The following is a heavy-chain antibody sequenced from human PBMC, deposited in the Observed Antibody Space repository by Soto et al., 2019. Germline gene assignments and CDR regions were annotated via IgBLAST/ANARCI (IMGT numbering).Heavy chain of an antibody. J-gene: IGHJ6*02. CDR1: GGTFSSSG. CDR2: IVPSLDTT. V-gene: IGHV1-69*11. D-gene: IGHD3-16*02. CDR3: ARWPKPRYTAYPYAGDF. Sequence: QVHLLQSGTEVKKPGSSVKVSCKASGGTFSSSGFSWVRQAPGQGLEWMGMIVPSLDTTNYAQKFQARVTITADEVTSTAYMELRSLRSEDTAVYYCARWPKPRYTAYPYAGDFWGQGTRVIVSS.